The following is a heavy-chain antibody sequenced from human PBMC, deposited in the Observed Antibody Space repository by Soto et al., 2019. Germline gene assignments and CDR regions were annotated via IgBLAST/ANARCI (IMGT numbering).Heavy chain of an antibody. CDR3: ARIVETAGYYYGMDV. Sequence: VPTLLNPTQTLTLTCTFAGFSLITIGMCVSWIRQPPGKALEWLALIDWDDDKYYSTSLKTRLTISKDTSKNQVVLTMTNMEPVATATYYCARIVETAGYYYGMDVWGQGTTVTVSS. J-gene: IGHJ6*02. V-gene: IGHV2-70*01. D-gene: IGHD3-3*01. CDR2: IDWDDDK. CDR1: GFSLITIGMC.